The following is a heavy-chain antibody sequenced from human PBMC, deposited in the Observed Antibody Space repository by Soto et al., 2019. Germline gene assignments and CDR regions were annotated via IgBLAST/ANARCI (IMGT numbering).Heavy chain of an antibody. Sequence: SETLSLTCTVSGGSISSGDYYWSWIRQPPGKGLEWVGYIYYSGSTYYNPSLKSRVTISVDTSKNQFSLKLSSVTAADTAVYYFARVGYRSDPLAICGQGTMVT. CDR2: IYYSGST. V-gene: IGHV4-30-4*01. D-gene: IGHD5-12*01. CDR1: GGSISSGDYY. CDR3: ARVGYRSDPLAI. J-gene: IGHJ3*02.